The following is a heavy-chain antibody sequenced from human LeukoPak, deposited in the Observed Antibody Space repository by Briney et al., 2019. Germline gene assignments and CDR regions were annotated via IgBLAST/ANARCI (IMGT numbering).Heavy chain of an antibody. D-gene: IGHD3-3*01. Sequence: KTSETLSLTCAVYGGSFSGYYWSWIRQPPGKGLEWIGEINHSGSTNYNPSLKSRVTISVDTSKNQFSLKLSSVTAADTAVYYCARYVLRFLEWPRKGFDPWGQGTLVTVSS. V-gene: IGHV4-34*01. J-gene: IGHJ5*02. CDR2: INHSGST. CDR1: GGSFSGYY. CDR3: ARYVLRFLEWPRKGFDP.